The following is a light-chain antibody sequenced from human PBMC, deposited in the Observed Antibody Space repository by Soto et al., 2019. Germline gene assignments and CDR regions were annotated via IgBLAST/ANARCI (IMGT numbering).Light chain of an antibody. V-gene: IGKV1-5*01. CDR3: QQYSRYPRT. CDR1: QIITRW. CDR2: DAS. Sequence: DIQMTQSPSTLSASVGDRFTITCRASQIITRWLAWYQQRPGKAPKLLIFDASTLESGVPSRFSGSGSGTEFTLTISSLQPDDFATYYCQQYSRYPRTFGQGTKVDIK. J-gene: IGKJ1*01.